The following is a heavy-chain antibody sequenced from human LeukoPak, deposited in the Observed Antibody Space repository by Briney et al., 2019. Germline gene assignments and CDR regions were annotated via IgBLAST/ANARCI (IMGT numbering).Heavy chain of an antibody. CDR3: ARDQWQWLGHFDY. J-gene: IGHJ4*02. CDR1: GFIFSNYW. V-gene: IGHV3-7*04. Sequence: PGGSLRLSCAASGFIFSNYWMSWVRQAPGKGLEWVANIKQDGSEKYYVDSVKGRFTISRDNAKNSLFLQMNSLRAEDTAVYYCARDQWQWLGHFDYWGQGTLVTVSS. D-gene: IGHD6-19*01. CDR2: IKQDGSEK.